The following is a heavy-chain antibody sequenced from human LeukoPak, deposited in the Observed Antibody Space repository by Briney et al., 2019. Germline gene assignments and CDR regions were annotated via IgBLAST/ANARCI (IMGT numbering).Heavy chain of an antibody. V-gene: IGHV3-7*01. CDR1: GFTFSSYW. J-gene: IGHJ6*03. CDR2: IKQDGSEK. Sequence: GGSLRLSCAASGFTFSSYWMSWVRQAPGKGLEWVANIKQDGSEKYYVDSVKGRFTISRDNAKNSLYLQMNSLRAEDTAVYYCARRDYDFWSGYSGGYYYYMDVWGKGTTVTVSS. D-gene: IGHD3-3*01. CDR3: ARRDYDFWSGYSGGYYYYMDV.